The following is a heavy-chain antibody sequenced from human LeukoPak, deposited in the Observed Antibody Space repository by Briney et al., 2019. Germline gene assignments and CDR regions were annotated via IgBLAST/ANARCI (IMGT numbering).Heavy chain of an antibody. CDR3: ARRARNYYDYVWGSYRLNCFDP. D-gene: IGHD3-16*02. V-gene: IGHV4-38-2*02. Sequence: PSETLSLTCTVSGYSISSGYYWGWIRQPPGKGLEWIGSFYHSGSTNYNPSLKSRVTISIDTSKNQFSLKLNSVTAADTAVYYCARRARNYYDYVWGSYRLNCFDPWGQGTLVTVSS. CDR1: GYSISSGYY. J-gene: IGHJ5*02. CDR2: FYHSGST.